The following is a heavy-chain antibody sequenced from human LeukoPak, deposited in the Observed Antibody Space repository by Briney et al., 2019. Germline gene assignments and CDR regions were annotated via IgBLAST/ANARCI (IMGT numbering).Heavy chain of an antibody. J-gene: IGHJ4*02. CDR3: ARPPYGDYFDY. D-gene: IGHD3-10*01. Sequence: SETLSLTCTVSGGSITGHYWSWIRQPAGKGLEWIGRIYTNEYTNYNPSLKNRVTRSVDTSKNQFSLRLSSVTAADTAVYYCARPPYGDYFDYWGQGILVTVSS. CDR1: GGSITGHY. V-gene: IGHV4-4*07. CDR2: IYTNEYT.